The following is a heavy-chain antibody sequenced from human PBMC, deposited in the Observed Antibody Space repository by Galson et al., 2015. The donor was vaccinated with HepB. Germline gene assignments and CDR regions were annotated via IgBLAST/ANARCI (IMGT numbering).Heavy chain of an antibody. V-gene: IGHV1-18*01. CDR3: ARDLRHYDFWSGYYRGPLGY. D-gene: IGHD3-3*01. J-gene: IGHJ4*02. CDR2: ISVFNGNT. CDR1: GYSFTSYG. Sequence: SVKVSCKASGYSFTSYGISWVRQAPGQGLEWVGWISVFNGNTNYAQKLQGRVTMTTDTSTSTAYMELRSLRSDDTAVYYCARDLRHYDFWSGYYRGPLGYWGQGTLVTVSS.